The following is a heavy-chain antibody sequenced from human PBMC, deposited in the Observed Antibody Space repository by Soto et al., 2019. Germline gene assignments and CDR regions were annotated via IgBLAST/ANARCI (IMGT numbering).Heavy chain of an antibody. V-gene: IGHV1-69*06. Sequence: QVQLVQSGAEVKKPGSSVKVSCKASGGTFSSYAISWVRQAPGQGLEWMGGIIPIFGTANYAQKFQGRVTITADKSTSTAYMELSSLRSEDTAVYYCARDQGVVPAAIGDYYYYGMDVWGQGTTVTVSS. CDR3: ARDQGVVPAAIGDYYYYGMDV. CDR2: IIPIFGTA. D-gene: IGHD2-2*01. J-gene: IGHJ6*02. CDR1: GGTFSSYA.